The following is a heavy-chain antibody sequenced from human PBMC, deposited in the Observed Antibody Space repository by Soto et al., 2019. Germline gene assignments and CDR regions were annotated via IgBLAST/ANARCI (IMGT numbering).Heavy chain of an antibody. V-gene: IGHV3-21*01. CDR3: AKENDSGDYVLDVFDI. CDR1: GFTFSSYS. CDR2: ISSSSSYI. D-gene: IGHD4-17*01. J-gene: IGHJ3*02. Sequence: GGSLRLSCAASGFTFSSYSMNWVRQAPGKGLEWVSSISSSSSYIYYADSVKGRFTISRDNAKNSLYLQMNSLRAEDTAVYYYAKENDSGDYVLDVFDIGGQGTMVPVSS.